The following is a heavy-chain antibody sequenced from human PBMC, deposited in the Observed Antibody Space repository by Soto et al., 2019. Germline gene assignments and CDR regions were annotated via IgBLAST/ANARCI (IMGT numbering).Heavy chain of an antibody. J-gene: IGHJ4*02. CDR1: GYTFTSYA. V-gene: IGHV1-18*01. CDR2: ISAYNGNT. D-gene: IGHD5-18*01. Sequence: QVQLVQSGAEVKKPGASVKVSCKASGYTFTSYAISWVRQAPGQGLEWMGWISAYNGNTKYAEKLQGRVTLTTDTSTSTAYIELRSLRSDDAAVYYCARDTDMALPDAWGQGTLVTVSS. CDR3: ARDTDMALPDA.